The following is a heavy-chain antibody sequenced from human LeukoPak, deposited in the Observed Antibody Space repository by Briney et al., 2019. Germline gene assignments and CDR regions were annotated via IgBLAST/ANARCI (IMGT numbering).Heavy chain of an antibody. CDR2: LGWNGDII. J-gene: IGHJ4*02. D-gene: IGHD6-13*01. CDR1: GLSFDDYS. CDR3: AKGSLIAASGTLFDF. V-gene: IGHV3-9*01. Sequence: LAGRSLRPSCAASGLSFDDYSIHCGRPSRGKGLAWLSALGWNGDIIDYADSVKGRFTISRDNAKNSMYLQMDSLKTEDTALYYCAKGSLIAASGTLFDFSGQRTRLTASS.